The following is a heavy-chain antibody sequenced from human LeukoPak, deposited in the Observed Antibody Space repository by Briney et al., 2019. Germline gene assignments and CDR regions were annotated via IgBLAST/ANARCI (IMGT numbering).Heavy chain of an antibody. V-gene: IGHV3-48*03. CDR1: GFTFSSYE. CDR2: ISGTAGTI. CDR3: ARDSSIRGVRAGDY. D-gene: IGHD3-10*01. J-gene: IGHJ4*02. Sequence: RGSLRLSCAASGFTFSSYEMNRVRQAPGKGLEWLSYISGTAGTIYYADSVKGRFTISRDNAKSSLYLQMDSLRVEDTAVYYCARDSSIRGVRAGDYWGQGTLVTVSS.